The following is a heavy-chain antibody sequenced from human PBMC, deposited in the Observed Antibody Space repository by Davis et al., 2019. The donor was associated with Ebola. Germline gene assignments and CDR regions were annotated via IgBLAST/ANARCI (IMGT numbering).Heavy chain of an antibody. J-gene: IGHJ6*04. CDR2: INPSGGST. CDR1: GYTLTSYY. D-gene: IGHD6-25*01. Sequence: AASVKVSCKASGYTLTSYYMNWVRQAPGQGLEWMGIINPSGGSTNYAQKFQGRVTMTRDTSTSTVYMELSSLTSDDTAVYYCARDLAASSGAHFFYFGMDVWGEGTSVAVSS. CDR3: ARDLAASSGAHFFYFGMDV. V-gene: IGHV1-46*01.